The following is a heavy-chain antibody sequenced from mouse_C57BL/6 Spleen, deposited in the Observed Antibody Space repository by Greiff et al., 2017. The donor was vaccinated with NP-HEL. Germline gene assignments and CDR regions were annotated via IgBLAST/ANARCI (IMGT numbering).Heavy chain of an antibody. CDR3: ARPYDGYYLYAMDY. J-gene: IGHJ4*01. CDR2: ISSGSSTI. V-gene: IGHV5-17*01. D-gene: IGHD2-3*01. Sequence: EVQLVESGGGLVKPGGSLKLSCAASGFTFSDYGMHWVRQAPEKGLEWVAYISSGSSTIYYADTVKGRFTISRDNAKNTLFLQMTSLRSEDTAMYYCARPYDGYYLYAMDYWGQGTSVTVSS. CDR1: GFTFSDYG.